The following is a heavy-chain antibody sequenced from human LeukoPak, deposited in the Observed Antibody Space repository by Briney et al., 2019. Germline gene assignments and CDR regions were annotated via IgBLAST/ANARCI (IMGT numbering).Heavy chain of an antibody. CDR1: GFTFSSYW. CDR2: IKQDGSEK. V-gene: IGHV3-7*01. CDR3: ARESYYDSSGYSDAFDI. Sequence: GGSLRLSCAASGFTFSSYWMSWVRQAPGMGLEWVANIKQDGSEKYYVDSVKGRFTISRDNAKNSLYLQMNSLRAEDTAVYYCARESYYDSSGYSDAFDIWGQGTMVTVSS. J-gene: IGHJ3*02. D-gene: IGHD3-22*01.